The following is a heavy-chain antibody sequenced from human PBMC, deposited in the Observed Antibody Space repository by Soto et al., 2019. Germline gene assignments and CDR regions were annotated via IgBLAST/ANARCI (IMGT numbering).Heavy chain of an antibody. CDR2: IIPIFGTA. J-gene: IGHJ6*02. Sequence: QVQLVQSGAEVKKPGSSVKVSCKASGGTFSSYAISWVRQAPGQGLEWMGGIIPIFGTANYAQKFQGRVTITADESTSTAYMELSSLRSEDTAVYYCARQDIVLVPALPGYYYYGMDVWGQGTTVTVSS. V-gene: IGHV1-69*12. CDR1: GGTFSSYA. CDR3: ARQDIVLVPALPGYYYYGMDV. D-gene: IGHD2-2*01.